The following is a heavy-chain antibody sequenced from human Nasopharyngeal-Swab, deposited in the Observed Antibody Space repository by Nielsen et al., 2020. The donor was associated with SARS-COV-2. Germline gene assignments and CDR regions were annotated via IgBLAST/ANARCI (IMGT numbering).Heavy chain of an antibody. Sequence: GSLRLSCAVYGGSFSGYYWSWIRQPPGKGLEWIGEINHSGSANYNPSLKSRVTISGDTSKNQFSLKLSSATAADTAVYYCARYRSGFDYWGQGTLVTVSS. V-gene: IGHV4-34*01. CDR1: GGSFSGYY. CDR2: INHSGSA. CDR3: ARYRSGFDY. D-gene: IGHD2-15*01. J-gene: IGHJ4*02.